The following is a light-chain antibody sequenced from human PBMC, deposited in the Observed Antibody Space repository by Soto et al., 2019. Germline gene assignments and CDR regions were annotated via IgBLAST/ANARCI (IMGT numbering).Light chain of an antibody. CDR3: QSYDSSLSGSVV. J-gene: IGLJ2*01. V-gene: IGLV1-40*01. CDR2: GNS. Sequence: QAVVTQPPSVSGVPGQRVSISCTGSSSNIWAGYDVHWYQQLPGTAPKLLIYGNSNRPSGVPDRFSGSKSGTSASLAITGLQAEDEADYYCQSYDSSLSGSVVFGGGTKLTVL. CDR1: SSNIWAGYD.